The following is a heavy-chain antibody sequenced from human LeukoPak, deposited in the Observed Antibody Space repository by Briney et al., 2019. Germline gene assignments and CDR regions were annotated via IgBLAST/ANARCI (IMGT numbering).Heavy chain of an antibody. CDR2: IYPGDSDT. Sequence: GESLQISCKGSRYSFTTYWIGWVRQMPGKGLEWMGIIYPGDSDTRYSPSFQGQVTISADKSISTAYLQWSSLKASDTAMYYCARLGTGYSSSSAYWGQGTLVTVSS. CDR1: RYSFTTYW. D-gene: IGHD6-6*01. V-gene: IGHV5-51*01. J-gene: IGHJ4*02. CDR3: ARLGTGYSSSSAY.